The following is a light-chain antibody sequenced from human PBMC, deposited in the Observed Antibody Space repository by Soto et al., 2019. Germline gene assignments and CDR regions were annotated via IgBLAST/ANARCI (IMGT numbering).Light chain of an antibody. V-gene: IGKV1-39*01. CDR3: EQCYSTPYT. CDR2: GAT. Sequence: DIQMTQSPSSLSASIGDRVTITCRASQTVESYLNWYQHKPGKAPQLLISGATTLRGGVPSRFSGSASGPDFTLNISSLQPEDVATYYCEQCYSTPYTFGQGTKL. CDR1: QTVESY. J-gene: IGKJ2*01.